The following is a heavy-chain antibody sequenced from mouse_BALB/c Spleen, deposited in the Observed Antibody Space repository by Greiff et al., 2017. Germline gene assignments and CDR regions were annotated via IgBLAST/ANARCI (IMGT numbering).Heavy chain of an antibody. D-gene: IGHD2-14*01. J-gene: IGHJ4*01. CDR2: IYPGNSDT. V-gene: IGHV1-5*01. CDR1: GYTFTSDW. CDR3: RGYDDLYYAMDY. Sequence: VHVKQSGTVLARPGASVKMSCKASGYTFTSDWMHWVKQRPGQCLVWSGAIYPGNSDTSYNQKFKGKAKLTAVTSTSTAYMELSSLTNEDSAVYDCRGYDDLYYAMDYWGQGTSVTVSA.